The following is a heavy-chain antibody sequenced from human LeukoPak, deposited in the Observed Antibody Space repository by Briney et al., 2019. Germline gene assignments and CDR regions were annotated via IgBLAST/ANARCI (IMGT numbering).Heavy chain of an antibody. D-gene: IGHD3-22*01. CDR3: ARYYYDSSGYYGGSAFDI. Sequence: SETLSLTCTVSGYSISSGSYWGWIRQPPGKGLGWIGSIYHSGSTYYNPSLKSRVTISVDTSKNQFSLKLSSVTAADTAVYYCARYYYDSSGYYGGSAFDIWGQGTMVTVSS. CDR2: IYHSGST. J-gene: IGHJ3*02. CDR1: GYSISSGSY. V-gene: IGHV4-38-2*02.